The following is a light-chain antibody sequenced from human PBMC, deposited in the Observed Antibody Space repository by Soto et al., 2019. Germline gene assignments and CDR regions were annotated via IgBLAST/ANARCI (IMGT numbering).Light chain of an antibody. Sequence: EIVLTQSPATLSLSPGERATLSCRASQSVSRYLAWYQQKPGQAPRLLIYDASNRATGIPARFSGSGSGADLTLTISSLEPEDFAVYYCQQRSDWPPITFGQGTRLEI. V-gene: IGKV3-11*01. J-gene: IGKJ5*01. CDR1: QSVSRY. CDR3: QQRSDWPPIT. CDR2: DAS.